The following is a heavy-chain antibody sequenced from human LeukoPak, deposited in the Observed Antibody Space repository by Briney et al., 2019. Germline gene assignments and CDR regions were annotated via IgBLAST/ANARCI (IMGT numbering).Heavy chain of an antibody. V-gene: IGHV4-30-2*01. CDR3: ARVEGGPIGGGIGNYDWFDP. J-gene: IGHJ5*02. CDR1: GGSISSGGYY. Sequence: PSQTLSLTCTVSGGSISSGGYYWSWIRQPPGKGLEWIGYIYHSGSTYYNPSLKSRVTISVDRSKNQFSLKLSSVTAADTAVYYCARVEGGPIGGGIGNYDWFDPWGQGALVTVSS. D-gene: IGHD4-11*01. CDR2: IYHSGST.